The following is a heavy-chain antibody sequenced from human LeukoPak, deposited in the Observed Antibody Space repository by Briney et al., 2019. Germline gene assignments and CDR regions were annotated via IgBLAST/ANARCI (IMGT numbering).Heavy chain of an antibody. CDR2: ISSSSSYI. CDR3: ARDLAAPNWFDP. Sequence: PGGSLRLSCAASGFTFSSYSMNWVRQAPGKGLEWVSSISSSSSYIYYADSVKGRFTISRDNAKNSLYLQMNSLRAEDTAVYYCARDLAAPNWFDPWGQGTLVTVSS. V-gene: IGHV3-21*01. J-gene: IGHJ5*02. CDR1: GFTFSSYS. D-gene: IGHD2-15*01.